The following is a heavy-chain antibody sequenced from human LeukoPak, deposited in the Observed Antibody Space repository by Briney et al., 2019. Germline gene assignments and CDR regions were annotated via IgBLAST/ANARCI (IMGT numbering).Heavy chain of an antibody. V-gene: IGHV5-51*01. CDR3: ARATMVRGVIRGNIDY. J-gene: IGHJ4*02. CDR1: GYSFTSYW. Sequence: GESLKISCKGSGYSFTSYWIGWVRQMPGKGLEWMGIIYPGDSGTRYSPSLQGQVTISADKSISTAYLQWSSLKASDTAMYYCARATMVRGVIRGNIDYWGQGTLVTVSS. CDR2: IYPGDSGT. D-gene: IGHD3-10*01.